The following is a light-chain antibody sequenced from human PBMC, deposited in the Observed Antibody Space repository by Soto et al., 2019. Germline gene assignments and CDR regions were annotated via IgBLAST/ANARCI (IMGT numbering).Light chain of an antibody. V-gene: IGLV2-14*01. J-gene: IGLJ1*01. CDR2: DVT. Sequence: QSVLTQPASVSGSHGQSITISCTGTSSDVGGYNYVSWYQQHPGKAPKLMIYDVTNRPSGVSNRFSGSKSGNTASLTISGLQAEDEAYYYCSSYTSSSTLCSVFATGSQVTVL. CDR1: SSDVGGYNY. CDR3: SSYTSSSTLCSV.